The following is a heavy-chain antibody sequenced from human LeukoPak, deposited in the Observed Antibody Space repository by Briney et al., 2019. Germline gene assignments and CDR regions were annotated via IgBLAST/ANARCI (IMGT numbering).Heavy chain of an antibody. D-gene: IGHD2-2*01. CDR1: GYTFTGYY. CDR3: ARVVVPAAIAGFDP. J-gene: IGHJ5*02. V-gene: IGHV1-2*02. CDR2: INPDSGGT. Sequence: GASVKVSCKASGYTFTGYYMHWVRQAPGQGLEWMGWINPDSGGTIYAQNFQGRVTMTRDTSISTAYMELSSLRSDDTAVYYCARVVVPAAIAGFDPWGQGTLVTVSS.